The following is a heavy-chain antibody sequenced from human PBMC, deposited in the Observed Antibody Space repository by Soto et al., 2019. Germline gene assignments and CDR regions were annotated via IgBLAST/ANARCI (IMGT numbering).Heavy chain of an antibody. CDR2: ISAYNGNT. CDR1: GYTFTSYG. D-gene: IGHD4-17*01. CDR3: ARDAMTTVTIKYNWFDP. Sequence: ASVKVSCKASGYTFTSYGISWVRQAPGQGLEWMGWISAYNGNTNYAQKLQGRVTMTTDTSTSTAYMELRSLRSDDTAVYYCARDAMTTVTIKYNWFDPWGQGTLVTVSS. V-gene: IGHV1-18*04. J-gene: IGHJ5*02.